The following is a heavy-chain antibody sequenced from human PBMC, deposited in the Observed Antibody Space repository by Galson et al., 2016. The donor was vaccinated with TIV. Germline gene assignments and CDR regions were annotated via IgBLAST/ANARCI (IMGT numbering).Heavy chain of an antibody. V-gene: IGHV1-69*13. CDR1: GGSFSSFV. CDR3: ATDRNTAMDTYHFSYGMDV. Sequence: SVKVSCKASGGSFSSFVFNWVRQAPGQGLEWMGGFIPLFDTTNYAQKFQGRVTITADESTGTAYMELSSLTSEKTAVYYCATDRNTAMDTYHFSYGMDVWGQGTTVTVSS. D-gene: IGHD5-18*01. CDR2: FIPLFDTT. J-gene: IGHJ6*02.